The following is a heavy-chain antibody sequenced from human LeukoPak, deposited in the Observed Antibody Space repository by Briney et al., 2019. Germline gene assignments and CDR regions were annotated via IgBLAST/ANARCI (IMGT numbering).Heavy chain of an antibody. Sequence: SETLSLTCAVYGGSFSGYYWSWIRQPPGKGLEWIGEINHSGSTNYNPSLKSRVTISVDTSKNQFSLKLSSVTDADTAVYYCARVGDLYYFDYWGQGTLVTVSS. J-gene: IGHJ4*02. D-gene: IGHD3-10*01. CDR3: ARVGDLYYFDY. CDR1: GGSFSGYY. CDR2: INHSGST. V-gene: IGHV4-34*01.